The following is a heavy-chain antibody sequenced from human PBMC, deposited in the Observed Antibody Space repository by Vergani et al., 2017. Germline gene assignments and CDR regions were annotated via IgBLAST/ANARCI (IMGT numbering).Heavy chain of an antibody. CDR2: IYHSGST. CDR3: ARFLTGTTIYYYYGMDV. D-gene: IGHD1-20*01. CDR1: GGSISSSNW. V-gene: IGHV4-4*02. Sequence: QVQLQESGPGLVKPSGTLSLTCAVSGGSISSSNWWSWVRQPPGKGLEWIGEIYHSGSTNYNPSLKSRVTISVDKSKNQFSLKLSSVTAADTAVYYGARFLTGTTIYYYYGMDVWGQGTTVTVSS. J-gene: IGHJ6*02.